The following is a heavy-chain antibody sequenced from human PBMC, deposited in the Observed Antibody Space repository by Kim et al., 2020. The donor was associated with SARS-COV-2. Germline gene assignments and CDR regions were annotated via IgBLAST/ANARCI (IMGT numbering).Heavy chain of an antibody. Sequence: GGSLRLSCAASGFTFSSYAMSWVRQAPGKGLEWVSAISGSGGSTYYADSVKGRFTISRDNSKNTLYLQMNSLRAEDTAVYYCAKDGKLSSSCCTPNSDYYYYGMDVWGQGTTVTVSS. CDR3: AKDGKLSSSCCTPNSDYYYYGMDV. CDR1: GFTFSSYA. D-gene: IGHD6-13*01. CDR2: ISGSGGST. V-gene: IGHV3-23*01. J-gene: IGHJ6*02.